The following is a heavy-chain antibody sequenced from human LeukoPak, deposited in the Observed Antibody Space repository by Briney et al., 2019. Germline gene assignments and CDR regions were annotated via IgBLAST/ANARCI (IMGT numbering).Heavy chain of an antibody. J-gene: IGHJ4*02. D-gene: IGHD3-22*01. V-gene: IGHV3-23*01. CDR3: AKHSHDGSAPYYEVQLDY. CDR2: ISRSGVAT. CDR1: GFNFTSFA. Sequence: GSLRLSCAASGFNFTSFAMSWVRQAPGKGLEWVSTISRSGVATYYANSVKGRFTISRDNSKNTVYLQMNSLRAEDTAIYYCAKHSHDGSAPYYEVQLDYWGQGTLVTVSS.